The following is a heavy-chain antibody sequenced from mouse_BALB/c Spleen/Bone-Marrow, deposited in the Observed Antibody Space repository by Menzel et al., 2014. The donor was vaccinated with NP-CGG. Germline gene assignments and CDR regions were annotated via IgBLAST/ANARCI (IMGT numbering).Heavy chain of an antibody. CDR1: GYTFTSYW. CDR3: TRDQVRRGYYYAMDY. V-gene: IGHV1S22*01. D-gene: IGHD2-14*01. Sequence: LQQPGSELVMPGASVKLSCKASGYTFTSYWMHWVKQRHGQGLEWIGNIYPGSGSTNYDEKFKSKGTLTVDTSSSTAYMHLSSLTSEDSAVYYCTRDQVRRGYYYAMDYWGQGTSVTVSS. CDR2: IYPGSGST. J-gene: IGHJ4*01.